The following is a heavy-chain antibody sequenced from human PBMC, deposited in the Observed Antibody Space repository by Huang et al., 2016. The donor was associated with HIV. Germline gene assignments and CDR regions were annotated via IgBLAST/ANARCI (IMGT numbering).Heavy chain of an antibody. V-gene: IGHV3-21*05. CDR3: ARDHSSWYSDY. CDR1: GFTYNTYS. Sequence: EVQLVEFGGGLVKPGGSLRFSCAASGFTYNTYSMNWVRQAAGRGLECVSYISSSSNYIYYADSVKSRFTISRDNAKNSLYLQMNSLGAEDTAVYYCARDHSSWYSDYWGQGTLVTVSS. D-gene: IGHD6-13*01. J-gene: IGHJ4*02. CDR2: ISSSSNYI.